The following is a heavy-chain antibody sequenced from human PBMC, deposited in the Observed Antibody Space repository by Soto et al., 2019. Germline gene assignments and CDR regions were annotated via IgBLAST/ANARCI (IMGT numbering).Heavy chain of an antibody. CDR3: ARGRYYYDSSGPYYFDY. J-gene: IGHJ4*02. D-gene: IGHD3-22*01. Sequence: SVKVSCKASGGTFSSYAFSWVRQVPGQGLEWMGGIIPIFGTANYAQKFQGRVTITADESTSTAYMELSSLRSEDTAVYYCARGRYYYDSSGPYYFDYWGQGTLVTVSS. V-gene: IGHV1-69*13. CDR1: GGTFSSYA. CDR2: IIPIFGTA.